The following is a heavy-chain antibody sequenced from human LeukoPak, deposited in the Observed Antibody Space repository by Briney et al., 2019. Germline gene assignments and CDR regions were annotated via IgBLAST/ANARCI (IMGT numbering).Heavy chain of an antibody. D-gene: IGHD3-22*01. Sequence: GGSLRLSCAASGFTFSSYWMHWVRQAPGKGLVWVSRINSDGSSTSYADSVKGRFTISRDNAKNTLYLQMNSLRAEDTAVYYCARDRRYYDSSGYRGRAFDIWGQGTIVTVSS. V-gene: IGHV3-74*01. J-gene: IGHJ3*02. CDR3: ARDRRYYDSSGYRGRAFDI. CDR2: INSDGSST. CDR1: GFTFSSYW.